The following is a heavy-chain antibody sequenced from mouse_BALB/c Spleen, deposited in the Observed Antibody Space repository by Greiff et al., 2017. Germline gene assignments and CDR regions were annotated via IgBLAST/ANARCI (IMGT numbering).Heavy chain of an antibody. Sequence: DVMLVESGGGLVKPGGSLKLSCAASGFTFSSYAMSWVRQTPEKRLEWVASISSGGSTYYPDSVKGRFTISRDNARNILYLQMSSLRSEDTAMYYCARGGGSSAWFAYWGQGTLVTVSA. CDR3: ARGGGSSAWFAY. D-gene: IGHD3-1*01. V-gene: IGHV5-6-5*01. CDR1: GFTFSSYA. J-gene: IGHJ3*01. CDR2: ISSGGST.